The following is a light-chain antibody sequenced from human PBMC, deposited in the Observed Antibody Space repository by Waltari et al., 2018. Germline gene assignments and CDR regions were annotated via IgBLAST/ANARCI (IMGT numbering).Light chain of an antibody. V-gene: IGKV2-30*02. Sequence: VVMTQSPLSLPVTLGQAASISCNTRQILVHTDGNTHLTWFHQRPGQSPRRLIYRVSNRDSGVPDRFSGSGSGTDFTLRISRVEAEDVGVYYCMQGTHWPYTFGQGTKLDIK. CDR3: MQGTHWPYT. CDR2: RVS. J-gene: IGKJ2*01. CDR1: QILVHTDGNTH.